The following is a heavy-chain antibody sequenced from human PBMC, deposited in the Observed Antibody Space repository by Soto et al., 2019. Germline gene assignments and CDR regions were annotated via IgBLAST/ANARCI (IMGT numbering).Heavy chain of an antibody. Sequence: QVQLQQRGAGLLKPSETLSLTCAVYGGFVSSGSYYWSWIRQPPGKGLEWIGEMSHSGGTHFNPSLKSRVTISVDTSKNQFSLKMSSVTAAGTALYYCARVERGTATTVVDAFDIWGPGTMVTVSS. CDR3: ARVERGTATTVVDAFDI. CDR1: GGFVSSGSYY. CDR2: MSHSGGT. V-gene: IGHV4-34*01. D-gene: IGHD1-1*01. J-gene: IGHJ3*02.